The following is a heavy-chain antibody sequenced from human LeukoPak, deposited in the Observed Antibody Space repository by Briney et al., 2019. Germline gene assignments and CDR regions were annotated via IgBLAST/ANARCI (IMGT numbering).Heavy chain of an antibody. D-gene: IGHD5-18*01. V-gene: IGHV4-34*01. J-gene: IGHJ4*02. CDR2: VNHSGSA. CDR3: ARGLTRGYSFGPPGF. Sequence: SETLSLTCAVYGGSFNHYYWSWIRQPPGKGLEWIGEVNHSGSATYNPSLKSRVAISVGTSKNQISLKLTSVTAADTAVYYCARGLTRGYSFGPPGFWGQGTLVAVS. CDR1: GGSFNHYY.